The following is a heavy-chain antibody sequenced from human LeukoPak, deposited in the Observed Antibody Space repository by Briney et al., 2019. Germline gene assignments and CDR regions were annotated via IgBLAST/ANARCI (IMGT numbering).Heavy chain of an antibody. CDR3: AKMEGQRLYDYCMDV. CDR1: GFTVSSNY. D-gene: IGHD3-3*01. CDR2: MSGSGDSS. Sequence: GGSLRLSCAASGFTVSSNYMSWVRQAPGKGLEWVSGMSGSGDSSYYADSVKGRFTISRDNSKNALYLQMNSLRADDTALYYCAKMEGQRLYDYCMDVWGKGTTVTVSS. V-gene: IGHV3-23*01. J-gene: IGHJ6*03.